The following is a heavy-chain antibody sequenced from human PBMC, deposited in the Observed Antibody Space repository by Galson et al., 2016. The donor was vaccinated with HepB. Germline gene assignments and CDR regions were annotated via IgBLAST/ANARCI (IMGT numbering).Heavy chain of an antibody. CDR2: VHHTGST. J-gene: IGHJ6*02. CDR1: GGSISSGGYY. Sequence: EPLSLTCTVSGGSISSGGYYWSWIRQHPGKGLEWIGYVHHTGSTKYIPSLKSRVTISLDTSKSQFSVKLNSVAAADTAVYYCARGIFGGGTNYYGIDVWGQGTTVIVSS. V-gene: IGHV4-61*08. CDR3: ARGIFGGGTNYYGIDV. D-gene: IGHD3-10*01.